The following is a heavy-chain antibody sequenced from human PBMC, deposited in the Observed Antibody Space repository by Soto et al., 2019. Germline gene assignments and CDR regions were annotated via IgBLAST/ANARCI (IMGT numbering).Heavy chain of an antibody. CDR3: DKSPPDRHYYYGMDV. V-gene: IGHV1-69*01. Sequence: QVQLVQSGAEVKKPGSSVKVSCKASGGTFSSYAISWVRQAPGQGLEWMGGIIPIFGTANYAQKFQGRVTITADESTSTGYMELSSLRSEDRAVYYCDKSPPDRHYYYGMDVWGQGTTVTVSS. CDR2: IIPIFGTA. CDR1: GGTFSSYA. J-gene: IGHJ6*02.